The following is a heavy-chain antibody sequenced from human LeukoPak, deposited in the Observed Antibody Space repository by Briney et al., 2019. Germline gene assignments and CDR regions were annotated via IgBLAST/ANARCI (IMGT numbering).Heavy chain of an antibody. V-gene: IGHV1-46*01. Sequence: ASVKVSCKVSGYTLTELSMHWVRQAPGQGLEWMGIINPSGGSTSYAQKFQGRVTMTRDTSTSTVYMELSSLRSEDTAVYYCARDQSSSSWPGGGDAFDIWGQGTMVTVSS. J-gene: IGHJ3*02. D-gene: IGHD6-13*01. CDR2: INPSGGST. CDR3: ARDQSSSSWPGGGDAFDI. CDR1: GYTLTELS.